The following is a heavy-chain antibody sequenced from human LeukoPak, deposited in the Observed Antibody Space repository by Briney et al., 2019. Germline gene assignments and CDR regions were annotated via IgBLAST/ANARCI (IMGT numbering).Heavy chain of an antibody. CDR1: GFTFSSYA. CDR2: ISGSGGST. J-gene: IGHJ4*02. Sequence: PGGSPRLSCAASGFTFSSYAMSWVRQAPGKGLEWVSAISGSGGSTYYADSVKGRFTISRDNSKNTLYLQMNSLRAEDTAVYYCAKPSITIFGVVILYFDYWGQGTLVTVSS. D-gene: IGHD3-3*01. CDR3: AKPSITIFGVVILYFDY. V-gene: IGHV3-23*01.